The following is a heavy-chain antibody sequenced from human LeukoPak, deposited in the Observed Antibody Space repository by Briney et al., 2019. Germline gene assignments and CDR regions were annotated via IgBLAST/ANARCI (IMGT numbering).Heavy chain of an antibody. CDR2: MKDDGNEI. D-gene: IGHD1-26*01. CDR3: ARNRATNDY. CDR1: GFPFKNYR. J-gene: IGHJ4*02. V-gene: IGHV3-7*01. Sequence: GGSLRLSCTASGFPFKNYRMTWVRQAPGKGLEWVASMKDDGNEIQYVDSVKGRFTISRDNAKNSLYLQMNNLRAEDTAVYYCARNRATNDYWGQGTLVTVSS.